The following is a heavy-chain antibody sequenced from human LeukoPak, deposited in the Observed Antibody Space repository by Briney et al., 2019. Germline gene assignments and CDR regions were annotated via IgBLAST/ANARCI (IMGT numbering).Heavy chain of an antibody. J-gene: IGHJ4*02. CDR3: ARAGRYSGSGSYAFDY. V-gene: IGHV4-61*02. D-gene: IGHD3-10*01. Sequence: SETLSLTCTVSGGSISSGSYYWSWIRQPAGKGLEWTGRIYTSGSTNYNPSLKSRATISVDTSKNQFSLKLSSVTAADTAVYYCARAGRYSGSGSYAFDYWGQGTLVTVSS. CDR2: IYTSGST. CDR1: GGSISSGSYY.